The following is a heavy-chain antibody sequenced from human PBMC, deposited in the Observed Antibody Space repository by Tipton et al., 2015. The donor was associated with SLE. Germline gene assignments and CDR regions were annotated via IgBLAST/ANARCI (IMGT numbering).Heavy chain of an antibody. CDR3: SRGDYGDYRDAFDI. CDR2: IYYSGST. Sequence: TLSLTCAVYGGSFSAYYWSWIRQPPGKGLEWIGYIYYSGSTNYNPSLKSRVTISVDTSKNHFSLKLSSVTAADTAVYYCSRGDYGDYRDAFDIWGQGTLVTVSS. CDR1: GGSFSAYY. V-gene: IGHV4-59*08. D-gene: IGHD4-17*01. J-gene: IGHJ3*02.